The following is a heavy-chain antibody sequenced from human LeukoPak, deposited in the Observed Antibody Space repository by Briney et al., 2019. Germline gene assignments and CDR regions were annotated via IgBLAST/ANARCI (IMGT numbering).Heavy chain of an antibody. CDR3: ARGSPGPTRSSTSRGYYYGMDV. J-gene: IGHJ6*02. Sequence: SSETLSLTCAVYGGSFSGYYWSWIRQPPGKGLEWIGEINHSGSTNYNPSLKSRVTISVDTSKNQFSLKLSSVTAADTAVYYCARGSPGPTRSSTSRGYYYGMDVWGQGTTVTVSS. V-gene: IGHV4-34*01. CDR1: GGSFSGYY. D-gene: IGHD2-2*01. CDR2: INHSGST.